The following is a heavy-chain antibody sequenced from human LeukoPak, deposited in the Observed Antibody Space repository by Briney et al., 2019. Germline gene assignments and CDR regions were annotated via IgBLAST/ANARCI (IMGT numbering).Heavy chain of an antibody. D-gene: IGHD3-22*01. V-gene: IGHV3-30*02. J-gene: IGHJ5*02. Sequence: PGGSLRLSCAASGFTFSSYWMHWVRQAPGKGLEWVAFIRYDGSNKYYADSVKGRFTISRDNSKNTLYLQMNSLRAEDTAVYYCAKDNYYDSSGPDPWGQGTLVTVSS. CDR2: IRYDGSNK. CDR1: GFTFSSYW. CDR3: AKDNYYDSSGPDP.